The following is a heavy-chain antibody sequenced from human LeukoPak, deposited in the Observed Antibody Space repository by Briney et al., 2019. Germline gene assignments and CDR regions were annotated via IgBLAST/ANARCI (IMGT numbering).Heavy chain of an antibody. CDR3: AGVLTMTTLGRKQKDKYSSSWFAGFDP. D-gene: IGHD6-13*01. CDR1: GGSISSSSYY. J-gene: IGHJ5*02. CDR2: IYYSGST. V-gene: IGHV4-39*07. Sequence: SETLSLTCTVSGGSISSSSYYWGWIRQPPGKGLEWIGSIYYSGSTYYNPSLKSRVTISVDTSKNQFSLKLSSVTAADTAVYYCAGVLTMTTLGRKQKDKYSSSWFAGFDPWGQGTLVTVSS.